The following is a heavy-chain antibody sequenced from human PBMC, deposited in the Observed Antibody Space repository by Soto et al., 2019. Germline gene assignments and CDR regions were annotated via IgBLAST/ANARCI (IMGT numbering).Heavy chain of an antibody. CDR2: IKEDGSEK. V-gene: IGHV3-7*01. Sequence: GGSLRLSCAASGFTFSVHWMSWVRQAPGKGLEWVARIKEDGSEKQYVDSVKGRFTISRDNAENSLYLQMNYVRAEDTAVYYCMTDFQAFWGQATLVTVSS. CDR1: GFTFSVHW. CDR3: MTDFQAF. J-gene: IGHJ4*02.